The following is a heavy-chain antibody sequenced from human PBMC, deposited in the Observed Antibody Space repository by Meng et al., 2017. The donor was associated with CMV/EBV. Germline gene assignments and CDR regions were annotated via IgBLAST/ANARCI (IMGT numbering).Heavy chain of an antibody. D-gene: IGHD1-26*01. CDR1: GYTFTGYY. V-gene: IGHV1-2*02. J-gene: IGHJ6*02. CDR3: ARGDSGSYRYYGMDV. Sequence: ASVKVSCKASGYTFTGYYMHWVRQAPGQGLEWMGWINPNSGGTNYAQKFQGRVTMTRDTSISTAYMELSSLRSDDTAVYYCARGDSGSYRYYGMDVWGQGTTVTVSS. CDR2: INPNSGGT.